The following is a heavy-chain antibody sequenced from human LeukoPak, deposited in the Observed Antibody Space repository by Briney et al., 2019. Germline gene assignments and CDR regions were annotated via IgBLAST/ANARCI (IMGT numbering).Heavy chain of an antibody. J-gene: IGHJ6*03. CDR1: GGSINSHY. D-gene: IGHD3-10*01. CDR3: ARDGWDYGSGSYQAYYYMDV. CDR2: SFYTGRT. V-gene: IGHV4-59*11. Sequence: PSETLSLTCTVSGGSINSHYWTWIRQPPGKGLEWIGHSFYTGRTNYSPSLKGRVTISVDRSKNQFSLKLSSVTAADTAVYYCARDGWDYGSGSYQAYYYMDVWGKGTTVTVSS.